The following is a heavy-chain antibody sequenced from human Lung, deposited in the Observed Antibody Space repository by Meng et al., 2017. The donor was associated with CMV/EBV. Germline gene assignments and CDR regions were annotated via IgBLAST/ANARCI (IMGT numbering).Heavy chain of an antibody. CDR3: ARACLSDNYYYGMDV. CDR1: GFTFSTYS. D-gene: IGHD2-21*02. V-gene: IGHV3-48*04. CDR2: ISSASSTI. Sequence: GGSXRLSCAASGFTFSTYSMSWVRQAPGKGLEWVSYISSASSTIYYADSVKGRFTISRDNANKSLFLQLNSLRAEDTALYYCARACLSDNYYYGMDVWGQGTXVTVSS. J-gene: IGHJ6*02.